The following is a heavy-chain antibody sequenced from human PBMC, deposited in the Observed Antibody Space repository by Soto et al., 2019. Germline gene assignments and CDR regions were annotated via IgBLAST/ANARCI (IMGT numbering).Heavy chain of an antibody. D-gene: IGHD3-9*01. CDR1: GYSFSNYC. V-gene: IGHV5-10-1*01. J-gene: IGHJ6*02. Sequence: RGESLKISCKGSGYSFSNYCISWVRQMPGKGLEWMGRIDPRDSYTDYNLSFQGRITISAEKSIGTVYLQWSTLRASDSGMYYCARLGNDVLTGRYGMDVWGQGTTVTVSS. CDR3: ARLGNDVLTGRYGMDV. CDR2: IDPRDSYT.